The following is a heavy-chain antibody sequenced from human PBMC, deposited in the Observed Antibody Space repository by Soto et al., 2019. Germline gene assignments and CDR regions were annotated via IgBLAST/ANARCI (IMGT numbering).Heavy chain of an antibody. CDR1: GYSFTTYD. CDR2: ISPYNGNT. V-gene: IGHV1-18*04. J-gene: IGHJ5*02. CDR3: ATSYDSGFDP. D-gene: IGHD3-3*01. Sequence: GASVKVSCKASGYSFTTYDISWLRQAPGQGLEWMGRISPYNGNTNYAQNFQDRVTITADTSSSTAYMELRGLRSDDTAIYYCATSYDSGFDPWGQGTLVTVS.